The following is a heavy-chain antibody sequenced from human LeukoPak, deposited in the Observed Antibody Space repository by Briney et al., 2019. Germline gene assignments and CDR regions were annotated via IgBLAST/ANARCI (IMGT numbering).Heavy chain of an antibody. Sequence: GASVKVSCKASDYTFTSYGISWVRQAPGQGLEWMGWISGYNGNTHYAHNLQGRVTMTTDTSTSTAYMELRSLRSDETAVYYCARDEARYSSGYYPNWFDPWGQGTLVTVSS. D-gene: IGHD3-22*01. CDR3: ARDEARYSSGYYPNWFDP. CDR2: ISGYNGNT. CDR1: DYTFTSYG. V-gene: IGHV1-18*01. J-gene: IGHJ5*02.